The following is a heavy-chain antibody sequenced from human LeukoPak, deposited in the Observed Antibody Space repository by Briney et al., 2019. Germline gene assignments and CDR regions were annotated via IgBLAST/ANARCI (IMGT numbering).Heavy chain of an antibody. CDR3: ARGEYGSWYDYYYYMDV. Sequence: GGSLRLSCAASGFTFSSYSMNWVRQAPGKGLEWVSSISSSSSYVYYADSVKGRFTISRDNAKNSLYLQMNSLRAEDTAVYYCARGEYGSWYDYYYYMDVWGKGTTVTISS. J-gene: IGHJ6*03. D-gene: IGHD6-13*01. CDR1: GFTFSSYS. CDR2: ISSSSSYV. V-gene: IGHV3-21*04.